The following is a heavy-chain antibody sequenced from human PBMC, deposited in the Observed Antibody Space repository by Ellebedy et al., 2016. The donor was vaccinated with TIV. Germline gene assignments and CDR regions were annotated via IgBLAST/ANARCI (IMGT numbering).Heavy chain of an antibody. Sequence: ASVKVSCKASGYTFTKYGISWVRQAPGQGLAWMGWISGYNGDTNYAQKFQGRVTMTRDTFASTADMELRSLRSDDTAMYFCARGFYEKFNPWGQGTLVNVSS. J-gene: IGHJ5*02. V-gene: IGHV1-18*01. CDR3: ARGFYEKFNP. D-gene: IGHD2/OR15-2a*01. CDR1: GYTFTKYG. CDR2: ISGYNGDT.